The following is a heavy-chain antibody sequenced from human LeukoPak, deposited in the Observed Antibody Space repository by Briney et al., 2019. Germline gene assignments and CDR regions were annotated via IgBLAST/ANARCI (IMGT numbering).Heavy chain of an antibody. CDR1: GFTFNSYG. Sequence: PGGSLRLSCAASGFTFNSYGMHWVRQAPGKGLEWVAVIWYDGSNKYYADSVKGRFTISRDNSKNTLYLQMNSLRAEDTAVYYCAKDNYDFWSGYYIPGGAFDYWGQGTLVTVSS. D-gene: IGHD3-3*01. J-gene: IGHJ4*02. CDR3: AKDNYDFWSGYYIPGGAFDY. CDR2: IWYDGSNK. V-gene: IGHV3-33*06.